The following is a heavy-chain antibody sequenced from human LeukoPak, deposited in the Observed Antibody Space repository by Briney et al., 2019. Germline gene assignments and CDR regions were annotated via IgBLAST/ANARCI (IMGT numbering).Heavy chain of an antibody. J-gene: IGHJ4*02. CDR3: ARGPVSSSGFFDY. Sequence: GGSLRLSCAASGFTFSDYYMSWIRQAPGKGLEWVSAISNSGGSTFYTDSVKGPFTISRDNSKNTLYLQINSLRAEDTAVYYCARGPVSSSGFFDYWGQGTLVTVSS. CDR2: ISNSGGST. V-gene: IGHV3-23*01. D-gene: IGHD3-22*01. CDR1: GFTFSDYY.